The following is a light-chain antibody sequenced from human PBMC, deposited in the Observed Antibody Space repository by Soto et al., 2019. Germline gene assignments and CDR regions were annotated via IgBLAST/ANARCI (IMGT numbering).Light chain of an antibody. Sequence: EIVMTKSPATLSVSPGERATLSCRANQSVSSNLAWYQQKPGQAPRLLISGASTRATGIPDRFSGSGSGTEFTLTISSLQSEDFAVYYCQEYNNWPALTFGGGTKVDIK. CDR1: QSVSSN. J-gene: IGKJ4*01. CDR2: GAS. V-gene: IGKV3-15*01. CDR3: QEYNNWPALT.